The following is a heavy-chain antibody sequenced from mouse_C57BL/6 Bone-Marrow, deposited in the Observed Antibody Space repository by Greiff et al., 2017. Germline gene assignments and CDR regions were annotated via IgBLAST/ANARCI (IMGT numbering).Heavy chain of an antibody. J-gene: IGHJ3*01. CDR1: GFTFSSYA. V-gene: IGHV5-4*01. D-gene: IGHD1-2*01. CDR3: AREIYGGAY. Sequence: EVMLVESGGGLVKPGGSLKLSCAASGFTFSSYAMSWVRQTPEKRLEWVATISDGGSYTYYPDNVKGRFTISRDNAKNNLYLQMSHLKSEDTAMYYCAREIYGGAYGGQGTLVTVSA. CDR2: ISDGGSYT.